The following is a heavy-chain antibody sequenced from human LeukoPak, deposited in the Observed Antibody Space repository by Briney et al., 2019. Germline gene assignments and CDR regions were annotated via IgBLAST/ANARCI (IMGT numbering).Heavy chain of an antibody. CDR3: ARDLFRGSDYYYGMDV. CDR1: GVTVSSNY. D-gene: IGHD3-16*01. J-gene: IGHJ6*02. Sequence: GGSLRLSSAASGVTVSSNYISWVRHAPGKGLECVSIIYSGGSTYYADSVKGRFTISRDNSKNTLYLQMNSLRAEDTAVYYCARDLFRGSDYYYGMDVWGQGTTVTVSS. CDR2: IYSGGST. V-gene: IGHV3-53*01.